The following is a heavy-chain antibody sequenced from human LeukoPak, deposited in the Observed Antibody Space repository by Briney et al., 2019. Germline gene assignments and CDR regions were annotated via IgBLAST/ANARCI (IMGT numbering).Heavy chain of an antibody. J-gene: IGHJ4*02. Sequence: SETLSLTCTVSGDSITRNYWSWIRQPAGKGLEWIGRIYNSGNTNYSPSLESRVTMSTDTSKNQFSLKLTSVTAADTAVYYCAKSMLGLLRYYFDYWGQGTLVTVSS. V-gene: IGHV4-4*07. CDR2: IYNSGNT. CDR1: GDSITRNY. CDR3: AKSMLGLLRYYFDY. D-gene: IGHD3-22*01.